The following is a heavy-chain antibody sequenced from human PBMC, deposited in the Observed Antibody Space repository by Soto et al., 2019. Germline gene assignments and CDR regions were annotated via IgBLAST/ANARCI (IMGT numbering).Heavy chain of an antibody. CDR1: GFTFSSSW. D-gene: IGHD2-8*02. V-gene: IGHV3-74*01. CDR3: ARGVLSGYGFGDT. J-gene: IGHJ5*02. CDR2: ISTDGTGT. Sequence: EVQLVESGGGLVQPGGSLRLSCAASGFTFSSSWMHWVRQAPGKGLVWVSRISTDGTGTDYADSVKGRFTISRDNAKNTLYLQMNSLLADDTAVYYCARGVLSGYGFGDTWGQGTLVTVSS.